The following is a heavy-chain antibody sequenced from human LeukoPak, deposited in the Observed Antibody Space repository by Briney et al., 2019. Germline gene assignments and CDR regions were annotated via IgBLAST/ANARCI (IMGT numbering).Heavy chain of an antibody. J-gene: IGHJ5*02. D-gene: IGHD4-4*01. V-gene: IGHV1-2*02. CDR3: AKDISTVTTRMFDP. CDR1: GYTFSDYF. CDR2: INPNSGGT. Sequence: ASVKVSCKASGYTFSDYFMHWVRHAPGQGLEWMGWINPNSGGTSYAQKFQGRVTMTRDTSISTVYMELSRLTSDDTAVYYCAKDISTVTTRMFDPWGQGTLVTVSS.